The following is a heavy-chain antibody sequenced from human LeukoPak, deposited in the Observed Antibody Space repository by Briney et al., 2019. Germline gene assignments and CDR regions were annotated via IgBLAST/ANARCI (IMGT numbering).Heavy chain of an antibody. CDR1: GYIFTAYY. J-gene: IGHJ4*02. CDR3: VRGGPNSGGWTLDH. Sequence: ASVKVSCKTSGYIFTAYYIHWVRQAPGQRLEWMGCINGDNGNTQYSQKFQGRVTFTRDTSASTAYMELSSLTSEDMAVFYCVRGGPNSGGWTLDHWGQGTLVSVSS. V-gene: IGHV1-3*03. D-gene: IGHD6-19*01. CDR2: INGDNGNT.